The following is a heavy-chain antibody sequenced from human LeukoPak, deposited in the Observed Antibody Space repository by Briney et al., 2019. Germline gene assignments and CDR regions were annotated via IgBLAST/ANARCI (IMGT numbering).Heavy chain of an antibody. V-gene: IGHV3-48*01. D-gene: IGHD6-13*01. J-gene: IGHJ4*02. CDR3: ARDFSGSSWSFDY. Sequence: GGSLRLSCVGSGFTFSSYHMNWVRQAPGKGLEWVSYISSSSSTIYYADSVKGRFTISRDNSKNTLYLQMNSLRAEDTAVYYCARDFSGSSWSFDYWGQGTLVTVSS. CDR2: ISSSSSTI. CDR1: GFTFSSYH.